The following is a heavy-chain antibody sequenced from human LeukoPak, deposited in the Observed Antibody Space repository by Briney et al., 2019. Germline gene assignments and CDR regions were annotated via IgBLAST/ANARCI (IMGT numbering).Heavy chain of an antibody. CDR2: ISSNGVRT. V-gene: IGHV3-64*04. Sequence: GRSLRLSCSASGFTFSSNPMHWVRQAPGKGLEYVSGISSNGVRTSYTDSVKGRFTFSRDNSKNTLYLQMNSLRAEDTAVYYCFFPGVTGKVYWGQGTLVTVSS. J-gene: IGHJ4*02. CDR1: GFTFSSNP. D-gene: IGHD1-20*01. CDR3: FFPGVTGKVY.